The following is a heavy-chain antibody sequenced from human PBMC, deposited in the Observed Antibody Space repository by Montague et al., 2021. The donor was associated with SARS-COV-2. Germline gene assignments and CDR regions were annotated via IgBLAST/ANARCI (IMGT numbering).Heavy chain of an antibody. Sequence: SETLSLTCTVSGASITDFYWSWIRQPPGKGLEWIGYIHYSGITNYNPSLRSRVTMSIDMPKSRFSLNLRSVTAGDTAIYFCARITEVVPFDFWGQGTLVSVSS. D-gene: IGHD3-22*01. CDR3: ARITEVVPFDF. V-gene: IGHV4-59*01. CDR1: GASITDFY. CDR2: IHYSGIT. J-gene: IGHJ4*02.